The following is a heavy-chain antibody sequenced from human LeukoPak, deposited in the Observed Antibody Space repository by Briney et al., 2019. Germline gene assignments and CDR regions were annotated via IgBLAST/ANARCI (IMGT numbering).Heavy chain of an antibody. D-gene: IGHD1-26*01. J-gene: IGHJ4*02. Sequence: PGRSLRLSCAASGFIFDDYAMHWVRQAPGKGLDWVSGISWNSGSIGYADSVKGRFTISRDNAKNSLYLQMNSLRAEDTALYYCAKALSGSYPYYFDYWGQGTLVTVSS. CDR2: ISWNSGSI. CDR3: AKALSGSYPYYFDY. CDR1: GFIFDDYA. V-gene: IGHV3-9*01.